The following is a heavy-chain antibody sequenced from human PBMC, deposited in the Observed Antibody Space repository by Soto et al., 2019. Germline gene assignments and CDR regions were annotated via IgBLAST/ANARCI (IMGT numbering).Heavy chain of an antibody. CDR3: AGAVEWGGQHNYYYYGMDV. Sequence: SETLSLTCAVYGGSFSGYYWSWIRQPPGKGLEWIGEIKHSGSTNYNPSLKSRVTISVDTSKNQFSLKLSSVTAADTAVYYCAGAVEWGGQHNYYYYGMDVWGQGPTVTVSS. CDR1: GGSFSGYY. D-gene: IGHD2-21*01. CDR2: IKHSGST. J-gene: IGHJ6*02. V-gene: IGHV4-34*01.